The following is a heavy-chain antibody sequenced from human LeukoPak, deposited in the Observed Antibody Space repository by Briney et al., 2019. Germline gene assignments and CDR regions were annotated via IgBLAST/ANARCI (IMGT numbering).Heavy chain of an antibody. Sequence: SETLSLTCTVSGGSISSYYWNWIRQPPGKGLEWIGYIFYSGSTNYNPSPKSRVTISVDTSKNQFSLKLSSVTAADTAIYYCARRHSGYDWDFDYWGQGTLVTVSS. CDR2: IFYSGST. J-gene: IGHJ4*02. D-gene: IGHD5-12*01. CDR3: ARRHSGYDWDFDY. CDR1: GGSISSYY. V-gene: IGHV4-59*08.